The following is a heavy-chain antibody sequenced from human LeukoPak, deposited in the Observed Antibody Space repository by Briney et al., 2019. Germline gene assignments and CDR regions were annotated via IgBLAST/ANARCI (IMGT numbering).Heavy chain of an antibody. J-gene: IGHJ5*02. Sequence: PGGSLRLSCAASGFTFSSYSMNWVRQAPGKGLEWVSSISSSSSYLYYADSVKGRFTISRDNAKNSLYLQMNSLRAEDTAVYYCAREGLSTLNWFDPWGQGTLVTVSS. CDR3: AREGLSTLNWFDP. V-gene: IGHV3-21*01. D-gene: IGHD3-16*02. CDR1: GFTFSSYS. CDR2: ISSSSSYL.